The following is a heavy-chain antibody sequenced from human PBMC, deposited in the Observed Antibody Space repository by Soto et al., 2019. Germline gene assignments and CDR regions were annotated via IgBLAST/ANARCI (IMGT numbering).Heavy chain of an antibody. Sequence: SETLSLTCTVSGGSISSGGYYWSWIRQHPGKGLEWIGYIYYSGSTYYNPSLKSRVTISVDTSKNQFSLKLSSVTAADTAVYYCARTWIPYSSSPGLDWFDPWGQGTLVTVSS. CDR1: GGSISSGGYY. V-gene: IGHV4-31*03. CDR2: IYYSGST. CDR3: ARTWIPYSSSPGLDWFDP. D-gene: IGHD6-6*01. J-gene: IGHJ5*02.